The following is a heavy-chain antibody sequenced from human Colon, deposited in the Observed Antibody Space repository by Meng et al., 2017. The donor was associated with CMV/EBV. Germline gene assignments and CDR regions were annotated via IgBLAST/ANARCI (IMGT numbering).Heavy chain of an antibody. J-gene: IGHJ4*02. CDR3: ARTTRGSSWYY. D-gene: IGHD6-6*01. CDR2: IYPGASDT. CDR1: GNSFTSYW. Sequence: GESLKISRKGSGNSFTSYWNGWVRQMPGKGLEWRGIIYPGASDTRYSPSFQGQVTISADQSISTACLQWSSLKASDTAMYYCARTTRGSSWYYWGQGTLVTVSS. V-gene: IGHV5-51*01.